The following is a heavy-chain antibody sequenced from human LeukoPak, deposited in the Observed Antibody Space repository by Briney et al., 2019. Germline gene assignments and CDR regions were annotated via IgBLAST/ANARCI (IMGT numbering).Heavy chain of an antibody. V-gene: IGHV1-2*02. CDR2: INPNSGGT. CDR1: GYTFTGYY. CDR3: ASPSVSDYGDYAFDY. Sequence: ASVKVSCKASGYTFTGYYMHWVRQAPGQGLEGMGWINPNSGGTNYAQKFQGRVTMTRDTSISTAYMELSRLRSDDTAVYYCASPSVSDYGDYAFDYWGQGTLVTGSS. D-gene: IGHD4-17*01. J-gene: IGHJ4*02.